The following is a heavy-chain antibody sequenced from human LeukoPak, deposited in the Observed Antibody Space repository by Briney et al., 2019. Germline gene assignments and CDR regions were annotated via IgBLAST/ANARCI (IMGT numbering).Heavy chain of an antibody. D-gene: IGHD4-17*01. CDR1: GGSFSGYY. CDR3: ARHVYGEYGPGDY. Sequence: PSETLPLTCAVYGGSFSGYYWSWIRQPPGKGLEWIGEINHSGSTNYNPSLKSRVTISVDTSKNQFSLKLSSVTAADTAVYYCARHVYGEYGPGDYWGQGILVTVSS. V-gene: IGHV4-34*01. CDR2: INHSGST. J-gene: IGHJ4*02.